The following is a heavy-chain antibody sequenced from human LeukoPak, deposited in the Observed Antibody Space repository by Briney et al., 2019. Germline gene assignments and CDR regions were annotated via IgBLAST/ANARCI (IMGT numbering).Heavy chain of an antibody. CDR2: IIPIFGTA. V-gene: IGHV1-69*05. CDR3: AREPSGSYNWFDP. J-gene: IGHJ5*02. D-gene: IGHD1-26*01. CDR1: GGTFSSYA. Sequence: SVTVSCKASGGTFSSYAISWVRQAPGQGPEWMGGIIPIFGTANYAQKFQGRVTITTDESTSTAYMELSSLRSEDTAVYYCAREPSGSYNWFDPWGQGTLVTVSS.